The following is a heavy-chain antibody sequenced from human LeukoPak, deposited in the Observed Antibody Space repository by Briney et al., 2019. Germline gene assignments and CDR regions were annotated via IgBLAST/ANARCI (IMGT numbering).Heavy chain of an antibody. Sequence: ASVKVSCKASGYTFNSYGISWVRQAPGQGLEWMGWISAYNGNTKYAQSLQDRLTMTTDTSTSTAYMELRSLTSDDTAVYYCARGGPSSKYFGLWGRGTLVTVSS. CDR1: GYTFNSYG. CDR2: ISAYNGNT. D-gene: IGHD6-6*01. V-gene: IGHV1-18*01. J-gene: IGHJ2*01. CDR3: ARGGPSSKYFGL.